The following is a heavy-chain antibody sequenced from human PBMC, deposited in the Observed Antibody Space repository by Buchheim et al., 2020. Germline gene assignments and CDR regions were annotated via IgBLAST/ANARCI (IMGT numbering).Heavy chain of an antibody. V-gene: IGHV3-48*01. Sequence: EVQLVESGGGLVQPGGSLRLSCAAPGFTSSSYSMNWVRQAPGKGLEWVSYISISSITIYYADSVKGGFTISRDTAKNSLYLQMNSLRAEDTAVYYCASDYNYYDSSGYPWGMDVWGQGTT. CDR2: ISISSITI. CDR3: ASDYNYYDSSGYPWGMDV. CDR1: GFTSSSYS. D-gene: IGHD3-22*01. J-gene: IGHJ6*02.